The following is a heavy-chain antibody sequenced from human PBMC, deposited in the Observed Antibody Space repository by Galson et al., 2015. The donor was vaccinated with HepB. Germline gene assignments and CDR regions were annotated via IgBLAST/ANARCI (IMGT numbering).Heavy chain of an antibody. D-gene: IGHD2-2*01. J-gene: IGHJ4*02. CDR2: IKSDGSST. Sequence: SLRLSCAASGFTFSSYWMHWVRQAPGRGLVWVSRIKSDGSSTSYADSVKGRFTISRDNAKNTLYLQMNSLRAEDTAVYYCARDTSRPGDRVVVPAAMRGLGGFDYWGQGTLVTVSS. CDR3: ARDTSRPGDRVVVPAAMRGLGGFDY. V-gene: IGHV3-74*01. CDR1: GFTFSSYW.